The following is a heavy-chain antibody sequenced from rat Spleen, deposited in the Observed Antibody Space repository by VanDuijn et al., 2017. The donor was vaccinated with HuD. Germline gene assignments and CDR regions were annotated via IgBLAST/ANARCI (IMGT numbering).Heavy chain of an antibody. CDR2: ISSGGNT. Sequence: QVHLKESGPGLVQSSQTLSLTCTVSGFSLTSNGVSWVRQPPGEGLEWIPAISSGGNTYYNSALKSRLSISRDTSKSQVFLKMNSLQTEDTATYFCTRESLPGYNSHWFVYWGQGTLVTVSS. CDR1: GFSLTSNG. V-gene: IGHV2S12*01. D-gene: IGHD1-4*01. CDR3: TRESLPGYNSHWFVY. J-gene: IGHJ3*01.